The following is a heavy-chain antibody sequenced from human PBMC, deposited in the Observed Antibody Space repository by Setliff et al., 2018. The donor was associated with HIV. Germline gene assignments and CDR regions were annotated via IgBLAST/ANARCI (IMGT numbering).Heavy chain of an antibody. J-gene: IGHJ4*02. CDR2: IYTSGST. CDR3: ARTSEDYDQYFFDR. D-gene: IGHD3-22*01. CDR1: DDPINSFY. Sequence: SETLSLTCTVSDDPINSFYWSWIRQPPGKGLEWIGYIYTSGSTNYNPSLEGRVTISVDTSKNQFSLKLSSVTAADTAVYYCARTSEDYDQYFFDRWGQGTQVTVSS. V-gene: IGHV4-4*09.